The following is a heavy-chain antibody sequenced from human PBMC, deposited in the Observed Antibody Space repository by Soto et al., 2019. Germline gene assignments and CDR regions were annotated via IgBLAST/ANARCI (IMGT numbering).Heavy chain of an antibody. CDR3: ARGSPVGRLDSPLFDH. CDR2: IYSTETT. D-gene: IGHD1-1*01. J-gene: IGHJ4*02. Sequence: SETLSLTCTVSGGSINSYYWSCIRQPPWKGLEWIGYIYSTETTKYNPSLKSRVTISVDTSQNQFSLKLSSVTAADTAVYYCARGSPVGRLDSPLFDHGGQGTLVTVS. V-gene: IGHV4-59*01. CDR1: GGSINSYY.